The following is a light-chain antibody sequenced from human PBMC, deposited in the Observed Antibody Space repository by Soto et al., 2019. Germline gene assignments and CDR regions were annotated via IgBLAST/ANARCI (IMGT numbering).Light chain of an antibody. CDR2: AAS. CDR1: QSISVH. J-gene: IGKJ2*01. V-gene: IGKV1-39*01. Sequence: DIQMTQSPSSLSASVGDTVTITCRASQSISVHLNWYQQKPGKVPKLLIYAASNLQSGVPSSFSGSGSETDFALTISSLQPEDFATYYCQQSYSVPYTFGQGTKLQIK. CDR3: QQSYSVPYT.